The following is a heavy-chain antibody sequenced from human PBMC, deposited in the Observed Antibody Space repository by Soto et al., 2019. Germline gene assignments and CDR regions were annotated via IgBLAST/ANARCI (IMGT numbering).Heavy chain of an antibody. J-gene: IGHJ5*02. V-gene: IGHV2-26*01. CDR3: ARRHLAVAVSPWFDP. Sequence: QVTLKESGPVLVKPTETLTLRCTVSGLSITDSEMGVSWIRQPPGQPLEWLAHIDSSGEKSYRTFLKSRLAISKDTSKSQIVLTMTHMDPAETATYYCARRHLAVAVSPWFDPWGQGIPVTVSS. CDR2: IDSSGEK. CDR1: GLSITDSEMG.